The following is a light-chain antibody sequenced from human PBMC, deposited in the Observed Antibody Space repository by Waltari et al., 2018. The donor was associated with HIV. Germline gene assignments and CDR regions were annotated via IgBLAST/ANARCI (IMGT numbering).Light chain of an antibody. Sequence: QSVLTPPPSASGTPGHSVTTSCSGSSSNIGSNFVYWYQQLPGAAPKLLIYRNNQRPSGVPDRFSGSKSGTSASLAISGLRSEDEADYYCAAWDDSLREVFGGGTKLTVL. CDR2: RNN. CDR3: AAWDDSLREV. J-gene: IGLJ3*02. CDR1: SSNIGSNF. V-gene: IGLV1-47*01.